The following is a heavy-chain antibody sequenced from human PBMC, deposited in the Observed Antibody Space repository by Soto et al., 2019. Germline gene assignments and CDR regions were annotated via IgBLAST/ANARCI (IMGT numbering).Heavy chain of an antibody. CDR1: GLTVSSNH. CDR3: AREDGYRGGDAFDI. CDR2: IYSGGST. J-gene: IGHJ3*02. D-gene: IGHD5-12*01. Sequence: PGGSLRLSCAASGLTVSSNHMSWVRQAPGKGLERVSVIYSGGSTYYADSVKGRFTISRDNSKNTLYLQMNSLRAEDTAVYYCAREDGYRGGDAFDIWGQGTMVTVSS. V-gene: IGHV3-66*01.